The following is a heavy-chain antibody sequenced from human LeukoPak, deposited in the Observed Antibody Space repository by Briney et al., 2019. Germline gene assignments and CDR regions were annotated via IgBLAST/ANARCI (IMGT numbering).Heavy chain of an antibody. Sequence: SETLSLTCTVSGGSISSSSYYWGWIRQPPGEGLEWIVSIYFSGSTYYNPSLKSRVTISVDTSKNQFSLKLSSVTAADTAVYYCARAKSHTFGGVIATDYFDYWGQGTLVTVSS. D-gene: IGHD3-16*02. V-gene: IGHV4-39*01. CDR1: GGSISSSSYY. CDR2: IYFSGST. J-gene: IGHJ4*02. CDR3: ARAKSHTFGGVIATDYFDY.